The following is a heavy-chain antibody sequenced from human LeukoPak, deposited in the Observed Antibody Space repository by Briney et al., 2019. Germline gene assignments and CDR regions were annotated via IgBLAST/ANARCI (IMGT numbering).Heavy chain of an antibody. J-gene: IGHJ4*02. Sequence: SGGSLRLSCAASGFTFDDYGMSWVRQAPGKGLEWVSGINWNGGSTGYADSVKGRFTISRDNDKNSLYLQMNSLRAEDTALYYCARARGYCSSTSCSFDYWGQGTLVTVSS. D-gene: IGHD2-2*01. CDR1: GFTFDDYG. CDR2: INWNGGST. V-gene: IGHV3-20*04. CDR3: ARARGYCSSTSCSFDY.